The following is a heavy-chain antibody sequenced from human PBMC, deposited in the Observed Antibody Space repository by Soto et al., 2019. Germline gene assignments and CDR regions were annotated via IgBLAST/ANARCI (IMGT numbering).Heavy chain of an antibody. V-gene: IGHV1-69*13. CDR3: ARGRGLYNSGRSQLDS. Sequence: SVKVSCKASGDSFSKYTVTWVRQAPRQGLEWMGGIITRFGTTNYAPTLQARVTITADESMNTVYMELSSLRSEDTALYYCARGRGLYNSGRSQLDSWGQGTLVTVSS. D-gene: IGHD1-26*01. CDR1: GDSFSKYT. CDR2: IITRFGTT. J-gene: IGHJ4*02.